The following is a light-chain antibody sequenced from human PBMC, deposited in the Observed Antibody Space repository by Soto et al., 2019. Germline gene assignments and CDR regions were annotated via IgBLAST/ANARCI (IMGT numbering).Light chain of an antibody. CDR3: LQDYGDSWT. J-gene: IGKJ1*01. CDR1: RDVGSD. V-gene: IGKV1-6*01. CDR2: AAS. Sequence: TQMTQSPLSLSASVGEKIIITCRASRDVGSDVSWYQQKPGQAPKLVIYAASNLYTGVPSRFSGRRSGTEFTLTISSLQPEDFASYYCLQDYGDSWTFGQGAKVEIE.